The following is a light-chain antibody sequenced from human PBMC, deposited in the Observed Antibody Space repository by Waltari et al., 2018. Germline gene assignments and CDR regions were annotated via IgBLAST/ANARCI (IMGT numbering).Light chain of an antibody. Sequence: DIQMTQSPSPLSASVGDRVTITCRASQSISTYLNWYQQKPGKAPKLLICAASILQSGVPSRFSGSGSGTDFTLTISSLQPEDFATFYCQQSYSSPRTFGQGTKVEIK. CDR2: AAS. V-gene: IGKV1-39*01. CDR1: QSISTY. CDR3: QQSYSSPRT. J-gene: IGKJ1*01.